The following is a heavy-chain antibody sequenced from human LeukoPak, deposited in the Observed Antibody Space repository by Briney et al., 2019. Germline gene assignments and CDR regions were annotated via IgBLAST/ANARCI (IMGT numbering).Heavy chain of an antibody. D-gene: IGHD4-17*01. CDR3: VLPGDYGDPRG. Sequence: GGSLRLSCAASGFTFSSYWMHWVRQAPGKGLVWVSRINTDGSSTTYADSVKGGFTISRDNAKNTLYLQMNSLRAEDTAVYYCVLPGDYGDPRGWGQGTLVTVSS. CDR2: INTDGSST. V-gene: IGHV3-74*01. CDR1: GFTFSSYW. J-gene: IGHJ4*02.